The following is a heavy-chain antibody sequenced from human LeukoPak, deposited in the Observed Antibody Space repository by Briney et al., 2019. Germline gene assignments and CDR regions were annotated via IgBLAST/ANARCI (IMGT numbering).Heavy chain of an antibody. J-gene: IGHJ5*02. CDR1: GGSISSGRNY. D-gene: IGHD2-15*01. CDR3: ARLDIVVVVAAHNWFDP. Sequence: PLETLSLTCAVSGGSISSGRNYWGWIRPPPGKGMEWIGSIYYSGSTYSNPSLKSRVTISVDTSKNQFSLKLSSVTAADTAVYYCARLDIVVVVAAHNWFDPWGQGTLVTVSS. V-gene: IGHV4-39*01. CDR2: IYYSGST.